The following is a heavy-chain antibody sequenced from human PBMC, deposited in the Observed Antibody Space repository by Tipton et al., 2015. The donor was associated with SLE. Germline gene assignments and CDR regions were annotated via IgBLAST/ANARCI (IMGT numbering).Heavy chain of an antibody. J-gene: IGHJ4*02. Sequence: SLRLSCAASGFTFDDYAMHWVRQAPGKGLEWVSGISWNSGSIGYADSVKGRFTISRDNAKNSLYLQMNSLRTEDTAVYYCAKDGEELAYYFDYWDQGSLVTVSS. V-gene: IGHV3-9*01. CDR3: AKDGEELAYYFDY. D-gene: IGHD5-24*01. CDR1: GFTFDDYA. CDR2: ISWNSGSI.